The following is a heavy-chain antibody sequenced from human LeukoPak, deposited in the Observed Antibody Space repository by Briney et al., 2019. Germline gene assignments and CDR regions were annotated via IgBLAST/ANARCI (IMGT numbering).Heavy chain of an antibody. J-gene: IGHJ6*03. Sequence: GESLKISCKGSGYSFTSYWIVWVRQMPGKGLEWMGIIYPGDSDTRYSPFFQGQVTISADKSISTAYLQWSSLKASDTAMYYCARSSDFWSGYPKAPYYYYYMDVWGKGTTVTVSS. CDR1: GYSFTSYW. CDR3: ARSSDFWSGYPKAPYYYYYMDV. CDR2: IYPGDSDT. V-gene: IGHV5-51*01. D-gene: IGHD3-3*01.